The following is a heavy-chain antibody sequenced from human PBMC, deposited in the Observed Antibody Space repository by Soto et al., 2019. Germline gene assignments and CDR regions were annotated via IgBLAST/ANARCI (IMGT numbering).Heavy chain of an antibody. V-gene: IGHV3-7*04. CDR3: ARDWYMDY. Sequence: EVQLVESGGGLVQPGEALRLSCAASGYTFSNHWINWLHQPLGRGLEWLAVIKQDGSEKYYVDSVKGRFTVSRDNAMNSAYLQMNSLRVDDTAVYYCARDWYMDYWGQGTLVTVSS. CDR1: GYTFSNHW. CDR2: IKQDGSEK. J-gene: IGHJ4*02. D-gene: IGHD1-20*01.